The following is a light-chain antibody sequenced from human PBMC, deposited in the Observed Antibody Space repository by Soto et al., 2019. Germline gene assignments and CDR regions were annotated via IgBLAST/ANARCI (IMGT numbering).Light chain of an antibody. CDR2: AGS. CDR3: QQRYSTPPT. CDR1: QNINNY. Sequence: DIQLTQLPSFLSASVGDRVTITCQASQNINNYLNWYQQKPGKAPKLLIYAGSSLQSGVPSRFSGSGSGTDFTLTISSLQPEDFATYDCQQRYSTPPTFGQGTRLEV. V-gene: IGKV1-39*01. J-gene: IGKJ5*01.